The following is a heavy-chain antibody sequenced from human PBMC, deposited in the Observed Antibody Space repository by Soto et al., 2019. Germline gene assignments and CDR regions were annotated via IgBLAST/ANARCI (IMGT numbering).Heavy chain of an antibody. D-gene: IGHD1-1*01. V-gene: IGHV6-1*01. J-gene: IGHJ5*02. CDR3: ARDSPTGTYNWFDP. CDR2: TYYRSKWYN. CDR1: GDSVSSNSAA. Sequence: QSQTLSLTCAISGDSVSSNSAAWNWIRQSPSRGLEWLGRTYYRSKWYNDHAVSVKSRITINPDTSKNQFSLQLNSVTPEDTAVYYCARDSPTGTYNWFDPWGQGTLVTVSS.